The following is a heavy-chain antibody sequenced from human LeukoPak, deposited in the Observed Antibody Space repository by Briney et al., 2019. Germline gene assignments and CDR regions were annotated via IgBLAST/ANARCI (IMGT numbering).Heavy chain of an antibody. CDR1: GGSFSGYY. CDR2: INHSGST. V-gene: IGHV4-34*01. D-gene: IGHD6-19*01. CDR3: AREVAGFYNWFDP. Sequence: PSETLSLTCAVYGGSFSGYYWSWIRQPPGKGLEWIGEINHSGSTNYNPSLKSRVTISVDTSKNQFSLKLSSVTAADTAVYYCAREVAGFYNWFDPWGQGTLVTVSS. J-gene: IGHJ5*02.